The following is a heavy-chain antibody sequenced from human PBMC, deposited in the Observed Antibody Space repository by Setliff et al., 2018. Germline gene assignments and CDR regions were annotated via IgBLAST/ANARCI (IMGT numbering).Heavy chain of an antibody. D-gene: IGHD3-10*01. Sequence: SETLSLTCAVYGDSFSDYYWSWIRQAPGKGLEWIGYVDHSGSTNFSPSLKSRVTLSIDTSKNQFSLKLSSVTAADAALYYCAASRAYTGAVEEWFLPKTFDFWGQGSPVTVSS. CDR2: VDHSGST. CDR3: AASRAYTGAVEEWFLPKTFDF. J-gene: IGHJ4*02. CDR1: GDSFSDYY. V-gene: IGHV4-59*12.